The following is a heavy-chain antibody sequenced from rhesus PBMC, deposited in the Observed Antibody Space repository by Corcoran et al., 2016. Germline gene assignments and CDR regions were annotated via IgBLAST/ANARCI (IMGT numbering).Heavy chain of an antibody. J-gene: IGHJ4*01. CDR3: ASPYCTGSVCHGLFGY. D-gene: IGHD2-21*01. V-gene: IGHV4-173*01. CDR1: GYSISSNY. CDR2: SYGSSGST. Sequence: QLQLQESGPGLVKPSETLSVTCAVSGYSISSNYWSWIRQPPGKGLEWIGYSYGSSGSTYYNPALKRRVTISTYPSKDQFSLTLGSVTAADTAVYYCASPYCTGSVCHGLFGYWGQGVLVTVSS.